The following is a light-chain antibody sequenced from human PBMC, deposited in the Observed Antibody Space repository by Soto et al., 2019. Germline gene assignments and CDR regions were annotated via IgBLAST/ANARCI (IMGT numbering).Light chain of an antibody. CDR2: EVN. CDR3: SAYSDIDTKV. Sequence: QSVLTQPASVSGSPGQSITISCGGTSSDVGAYIYVSWYQQFPGKAPKLILYEVNNRPSGVSNRFSGSKSDTTASLTISGLQPEDEADYYCSAYSDIDTKVFGSWTKVTVL. CDR1: SSDVGAYIY. V-gene: IGLV2-14*03. J-gene: IGLJ1*01.